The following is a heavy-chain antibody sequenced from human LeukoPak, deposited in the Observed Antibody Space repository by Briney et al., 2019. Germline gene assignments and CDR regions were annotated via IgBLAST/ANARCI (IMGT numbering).Heavy chain of an antibody. CDR1: GYTFTDYY. D-gene: IGHD3-22*01. CDR3: ARVTTGTYYDY. V-gene: IGHV1-2*02. Sequence: ASVKVSCKASGYTFTDYYMHWVRQVPGQGLEWMGWVNPKSGGKNYAQKFQGRVTMTRDTSISTAYMELSRLTSDDTAVYYCARVTTGTYYDYWGQGTLVTVSS. J-gene: IGHJ4*02. CDR2: VNPKSGGK.